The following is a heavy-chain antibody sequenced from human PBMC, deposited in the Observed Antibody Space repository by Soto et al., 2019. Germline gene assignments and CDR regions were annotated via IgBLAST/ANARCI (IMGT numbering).Heavy chain of an antibody. CDR2: IHSSGYT. Sequence: SETLSLTCTVSGVSIRDYYGIWIRQAPGKGLDWIGYIHSSGYTNYNPSLKSRVVMSIDTSKNLFSLKLSSVTAADTAVYYCAKKSAAFWLDPWGQGTLVTV. D-gene: IGHD6-25*01. CDR1: GVSIRDYY. CDR3: AKKSAAFWLDP. V-gene: IGHV4-59*01. J-gene: IGHJ5*02.